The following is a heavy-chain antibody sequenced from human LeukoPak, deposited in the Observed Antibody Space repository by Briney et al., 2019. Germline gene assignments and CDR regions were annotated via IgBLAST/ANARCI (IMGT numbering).Heavy chain of an antibody. J-gene: IGHJ5*02. Sequence: ASVTVSCKASGYTFTSYGISWVRQAPGQGLEWMGWISAYNGNTNYAQKLQGRVTMTTDTSTSTAYMELRSLRSDDTAVYYCARGGSYDILTGYYPYSWFDPWGQGTLVTVSS. CDR1: GYTFTSYG. D-gene: IGHD3-9*01. CDR2: ISAYNGNT. V-gene: IGHV1-18*01. CDR3: ARGGSYDILTGYYPYSWFDP.